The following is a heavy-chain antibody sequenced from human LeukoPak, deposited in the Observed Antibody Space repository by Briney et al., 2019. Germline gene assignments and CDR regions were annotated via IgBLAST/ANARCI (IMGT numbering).Heavy chain of an antibody. D-gene: IGHD2-21*02. Sequence: GGSLRLSCVASRFTFSNYWMSWVRQAPGKGLEWVANINQDGSKKVYADSMKGRFTISRNNAKESLYLQLNSLRADDTAVYYCAKWGPHCVGDYCPALDSWGQGTLVTVSS. CDR1: RFTFSNYW. CDR3: AKWGPHCVGDYCPALDS. CDR2: INQDGSKK. V-gene: IGHV3-7*01. J-gene: IGHJ4*02.